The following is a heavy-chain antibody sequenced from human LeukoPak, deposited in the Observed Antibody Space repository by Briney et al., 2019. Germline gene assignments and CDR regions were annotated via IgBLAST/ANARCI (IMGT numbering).Heavy chain of an antibody. J-gene: IGHJ4*02. CDR3: TRVEDYDDY. D-gene: IGHD3-3*01. V-gene: IGHV3-49*03. Sequence: GGSLRLSCAASGFTFNNYAMSWFRQAPGKGLEWVGFIRSKAYGGTTEYAASVKGRFTISRDDSKSIAYLQMNSLKTEDTAVYYCTRVEDYDDYWGQGTLVTVSS. CDR1: GFTFNNYA. CDR2: IRSKAYGGTT.